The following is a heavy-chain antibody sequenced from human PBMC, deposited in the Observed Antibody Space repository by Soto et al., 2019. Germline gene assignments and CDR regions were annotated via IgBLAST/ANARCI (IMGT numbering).Heavy chain of an antibody. J-gene: IGHJ4*02. D-gene: IGHD3-22*01. CDR3: ARAGYYDSSGPLAGY. CDR1: GGTFSSYA. Sequence: EASVKVSCKASGGTFSSYAISWVRQAPGQGLEWMGGIIPIFGTANYAQKFQGRVTITADESTSTAYMELSSLRSEDTAVYYCARAGYYDSSGPLAGYWGQGTLVTVSS. CDR2: IIPIFGTA. V-gene: IGHV1-69*13.